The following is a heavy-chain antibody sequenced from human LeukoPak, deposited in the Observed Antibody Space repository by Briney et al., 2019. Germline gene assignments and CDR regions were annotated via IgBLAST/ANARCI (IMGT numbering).Heavy chain of an antibody. CDR3: ARSLHRVRGLRSFGYYYYYMDV. V-gene: IGHV3-20*01. J-gene: IGHJ6*03. D-gene: IGHD3-10*01. Sequence: RTGGSLRLSCAASGFTFDDYGMSWVRQAPGKGLEWVSGINWNGGSTGYADSVKGRFTISRDNAKNSLYLQMNSLRAEDTALYHCARSLHRVRGLRSFGYYYYYMDVWGKGTTVTISS. CDR2: INWNGGST. CDR1: GFTFDDYG.